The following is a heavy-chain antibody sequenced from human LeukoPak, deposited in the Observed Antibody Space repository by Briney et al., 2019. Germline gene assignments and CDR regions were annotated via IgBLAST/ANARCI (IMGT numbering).Heavy chain of an antibody. Sequence: GGSLRLSCAASGFTFSSYWMNWARQAPGKGLEWVASINHNGNVNYYVDSVKGRFTISRDNAKNSLYLQMSNLRAEDTAVYFCARGYSSGHFEYWGQGTLVTVSS. CDR1: GFTFSSYW. J-gene: IGHJ4*02. D-gene: IGHD6-19*01. V-gene: IGHV3-7*03. CDR3: ARGYSSGHFEY. CDR2: INHNGNVN.